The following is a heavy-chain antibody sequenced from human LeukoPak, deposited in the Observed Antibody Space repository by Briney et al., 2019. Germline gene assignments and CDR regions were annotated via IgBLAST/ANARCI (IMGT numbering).Heavy chain of an antibody. V-gene: IGHV3-23*01. D-gene: IGHD5-24*01. CDR2: ISGSGDTT. J-gene: IGHJ4*02. CDR3: AKDMANPDWYFDY. Sequence: GGSLRLSCAASGFTFSSYGMSWVRQAPGKGLEWVSGISGSGDTTYYADSVKGRFTISRDNSKNTLYLQMNSLRAEDTAVYYCAKDMANPDWYFDYWGQGTLVTVSS. CDR1: GFTFSSYG.